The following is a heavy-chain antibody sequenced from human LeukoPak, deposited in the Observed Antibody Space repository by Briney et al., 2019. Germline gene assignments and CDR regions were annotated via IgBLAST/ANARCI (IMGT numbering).Heavy chain of an antibody. Sequence: PSETLSLTCTVSGGSISSHYWSWIRQPPGKGLEWIGEINHSGSTNYNPSLKSRVTISVDTSKNQFSLKLSSVTAADTAVYYCARGIASAGTAFDYWGQGTLVTVSS. J-gene: IGHJ4*02. D-gene: IGHD6-13*01. CDR3: ARGIASAGTAFDY. V-gene: IGHV4-34*01. CDR2: INHSGST. CDR1: GGSISSHY.